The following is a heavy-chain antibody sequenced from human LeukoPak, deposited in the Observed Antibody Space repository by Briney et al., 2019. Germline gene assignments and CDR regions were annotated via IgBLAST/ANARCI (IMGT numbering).Heavy chain of an antibody. V-gene: IGHV3-48*01. D-gene: IGHD2-2*01. J-gene: IGHJ3*02. Sequence: GGSLRLSCATSGFTFSSYSMNWVRQAPGKGLEWVSYISSSSGTIYYADSVKGRFTISRDNAKNSLSLQMKSLRAEDTAVYYCAREVHCSTTSCALDAIEIWGQGTLVAVSS. CDR3: AREVHCSTTSCALDAIEI. CDR1: GFTFSSYS. CDR2: ISSSSGTI.